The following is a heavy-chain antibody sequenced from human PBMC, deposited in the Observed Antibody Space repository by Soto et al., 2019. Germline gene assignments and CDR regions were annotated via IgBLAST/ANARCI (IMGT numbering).Heavy chain of an antibody. CDR3: ASESNGGEFDY. D-gene: IGHD4-17*01. J-gene: IGHJ4*02. CDR2: INAGNGNT. CDR1: GYTFTRYA. Sequence: VQLVQSGAEEKKPGASVKVSCKASGYTFTRYAMHWVRQAPGQRLEWMGWINAGNGNTKYSQKFQGRVPITRDTSASTAYMELSSLRSDDTAVYYCASESNGGEFDYWGQGTLVTVSS. V-gene: IGHV1-3*05.